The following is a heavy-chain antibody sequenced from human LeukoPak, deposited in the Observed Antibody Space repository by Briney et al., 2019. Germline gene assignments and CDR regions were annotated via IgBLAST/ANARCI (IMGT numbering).Heavy chain of an antibody. J-gene: IGHJ4*02. Sequence: GGSLRLSCAVFGPGFPFSNAWMSWVRQAPGKGLEWVSSISSSSSYIYYADSVKGRFTISRDNAKNSLYLQMNSLRAEDTAVYYCARGLLMVRGVTRFDYWGQGTLVTVSS. CDR1: GFPFSNAW. V-gene: IGHV3-21*01. CDR2: ISSSSSYI. D-gene: IGHD3-10*01. CDR3: ARGLLMVRGVTRFDY.